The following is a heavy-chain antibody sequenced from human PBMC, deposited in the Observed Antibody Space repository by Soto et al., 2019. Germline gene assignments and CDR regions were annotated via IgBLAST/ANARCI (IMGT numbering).Heavy chain of an antibody. CDR3: ARQIYDSDTGPNFQYYFDS. CDR2: IDPSDSQT. CDR1: GYSFAGYW. J-gene: IGHJ4*02. Sequence: GESLKISCKGSGYSFAGYWITWVRQKAGKGLEWVGRIDPSDSQTYYSPSFRGHVTISVTKSITTVFLQWSSLRASDTAMYYCARQIYDSDTGPNFQYYFDSWGQGTPVTVSS. V-gene: IGHV5-10-1*01. D-gene: IGHD3-22*01.